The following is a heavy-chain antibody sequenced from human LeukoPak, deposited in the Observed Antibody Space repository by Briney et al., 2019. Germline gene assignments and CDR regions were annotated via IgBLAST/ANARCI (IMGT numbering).Heavy chain of an antibody. Sequence: GGSLRLSCAASGFTFSSYGMHWVRQAPGKGLEWVAVISYDGSNKYYADSVKGRFTISRDNSKNTLYLQMNSLRAEDTAVYYCARGVARHWYFDLWGRGTLVTVSS. CDR1: GFTFSSYG. CDR2: ISYDGSNK. J-gene: IGHJ2*01. CDR3: ARGVARHWYFDL. V-gene: IGHV3-30*03. D-gene: IGHD2-15*01.